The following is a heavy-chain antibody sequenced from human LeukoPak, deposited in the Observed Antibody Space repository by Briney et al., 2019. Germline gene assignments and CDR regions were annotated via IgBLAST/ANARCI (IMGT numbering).Heavy chain of an antibody. CDR2: IYHSGST. D-gene: IGHD2-2*01. J-gene: IGHJ6*02. CDR1: GDSISSTGDY. CDR3: ARVGGYCTSTSCSNSYYYYGMDV. V-gene: IGHV4-39*07. Sequence: SETLSLTCTVSGDSISSTGDYWGWIRQPPGKGLEWIGEIYHSGSTNYNPSLKSRLNISVDKSKNQFSLKVTSVTAADTAVYYCARVGGYCTSTSCSNSYYYYGMDVWGQGTTVTVSS.